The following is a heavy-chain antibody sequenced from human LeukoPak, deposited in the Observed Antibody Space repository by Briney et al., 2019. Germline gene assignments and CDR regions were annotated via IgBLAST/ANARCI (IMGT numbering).Heavy chain of an antibody. CDR3: AHSPQIGYCSSTSCLKWFDP. J-gene: IGHJ5*02. V-gene: IGHV2-5*01. CDR1: GFSLRTSKLG. CDR2: IYWNVDE. D-gene: IGHD2-2*01. Sequence: SGPTLVKRTQTRTLSCSFSGFSLRTSKLGVGWLRQPPGKALERLELIYWNVDEHYSPSLRSRLTITKDTSRKQVVLTMSNMDPVDTATYYCAHSPQIGYCSSTSCLKWFDPWGQGTLVTVYS.